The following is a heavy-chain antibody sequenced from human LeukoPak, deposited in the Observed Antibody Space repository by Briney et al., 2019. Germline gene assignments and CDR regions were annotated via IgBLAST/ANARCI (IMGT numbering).Heavy chain of an antibody. V-gene: IGHV4-61*02. CDR1: SGSISSGSYY. CDR3: ARAPNHQQLNYYYYMDV. CDR2: IYTSGST. D-gene: IGHD6-13*01. Sequence: PSQTLSLTCTVSSGSISSGSYYWSWIRQPAGKGLEWIGRIYTSGSTNYNPSLKSRVTISVDTSKNQFSLKLSSVTAADTAVYYCARAPNHQQLNYYYYMDVWGKGTTVTISS. J-gene: IGHJ6*03.